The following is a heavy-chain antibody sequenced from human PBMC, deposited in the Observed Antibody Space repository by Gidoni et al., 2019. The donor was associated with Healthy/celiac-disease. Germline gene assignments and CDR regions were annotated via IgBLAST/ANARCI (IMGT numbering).Heavy chain of an antibody. J-gene: IGHJ5*02. Sequence: QVQLQQWGAGLLKPSETLSLTCAVYGGSFSGYYWSWIRQPPGKGLEWMWEINHSGSTNYNPSLKSRVTISVDTSKNQFSLKLSSVTAADTAVYYCARGDLNITIFGVVITDNWFDPWGQGTLVTVSS. D-gene: IGHD3-3*01. CDR2: INHSGST. CDR1: GGSFSGYY. V-gene: IGHV4-34*01. CDR3: ARGDLNITIFGVVITDNWFDP.